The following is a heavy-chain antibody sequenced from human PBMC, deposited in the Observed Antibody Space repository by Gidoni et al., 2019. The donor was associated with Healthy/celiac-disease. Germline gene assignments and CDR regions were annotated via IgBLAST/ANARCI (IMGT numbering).Heavy chain of an antibody. D-gene: IGHD2-15*01. Sequence: LKISCKGSGYSFTSYWIGWVRQMPGKGLEWMGIIYPGDSDTRYSPSFQGQVTISADKSISTAYLQWSSLKASDTAMYYCARRGYCSGGSCYRPYYYYGMDVWGQGTTVTVSS. CDR1: GYSFTSYW. J-gene: IGHJ6*02. V-gene: IGHV5-51*01. CDR2: IYPGDSDT. CDR3: ARRGYCSGGSCYRPYYYYGMDV.